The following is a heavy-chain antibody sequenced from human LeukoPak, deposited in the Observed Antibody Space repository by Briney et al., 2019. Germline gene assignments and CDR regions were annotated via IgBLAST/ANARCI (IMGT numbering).Heavy chain of an antibody. CDR3: ARGTPSSSGWLYYGMDV. D-gene: IGHD6-19*01. J-gene: IGHJ6*02. V-gene: IGHV3-30*03. Sequence: QHWGSLRLSCVGSGFTFKSYGMHWVRQSPGKGLEWVAIISYDGSHTYFADSVKGRFTISRDNSKNTLYLQMNSLTAEDTAVYYCARGTPSSSGWLYYGMDVWGQGTTVTVSS. CDR2: ISYDGSHT. CDR1: GFTFKSYG.